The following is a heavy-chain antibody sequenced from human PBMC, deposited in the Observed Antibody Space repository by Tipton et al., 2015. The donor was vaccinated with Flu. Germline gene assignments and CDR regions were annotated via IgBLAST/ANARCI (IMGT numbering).Heavy chain of an antibody. Sequence: TLSLTCAVSGGSISSRNWWSWVRQPPGKGLEWIGEMYHSGNTNYNPSLKSRVTISVDRSKNQFSLKLSSVTAADTAVYYCARHQSSSLLPFDYWGQGTLVTVSS. V-gene: IGHV4-4*02. CDR2: MYHSGNT. J-gene: IGHJ4*02. CDR3: ARHQSSSLLPFDY. CDR1: GGSISSRNW. D-gene: IGHD6-6*01.